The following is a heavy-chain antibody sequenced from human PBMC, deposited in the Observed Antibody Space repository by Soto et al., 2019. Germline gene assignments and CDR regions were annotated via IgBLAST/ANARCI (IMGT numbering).Heavy chain of an antibody. CDR1: GFTFSSFW. D-gene: IGHD6-13*01. V-gene: IGHV3-74*01. Sequence: GGSLRLSWAASGFTFSSFWMHWVRQAPGKGLGWVSRVSSDGGTTTYADSVKGRFTISRDNTKNTLYHQMNSLRAEDTAVYYCVRIAAAATSFDYWGQGTLVTVSS. CDR2: VSSDGGTT. CDR3: VRIAAAATSFDY. J-gene: IGHJ4*02.